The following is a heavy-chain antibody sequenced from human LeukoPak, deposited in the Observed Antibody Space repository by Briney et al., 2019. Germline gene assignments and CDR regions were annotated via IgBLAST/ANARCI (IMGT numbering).Heavy chain of an antibody. CDR3: ARGLKDRTYYYGSGSYYRFDY. CDR1: GFTFDDYG. V-gene: IGHV3-20*04. J-gene: IGHJ4*02. D-gene: IGHD3-10*01. CDR2: INWNGGST. Sequence: TGGSLRLSCAASGFTFDDYGMSWVRQAPGKGLEWVSGINWNGGSTGYADSVKGRFTISRDNAKNSLYLQMNSLRAEDTALYYCARGLKDRTYYYGSGSYYRFDYWGQGTLVTVSS.